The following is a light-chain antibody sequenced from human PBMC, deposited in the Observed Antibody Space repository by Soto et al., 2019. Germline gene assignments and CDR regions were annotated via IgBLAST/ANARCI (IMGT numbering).Light chain of an antibody. Sequence: QSALTQPASVSGSPGQSITISCTGTSSDVGGYKYVSWYQQHPGKAPKLMIYEVSNRPSGVSNRFSGSKSDNTASLTISGLQAEDEADYYCSSYTSTSTGVFGGGTKLTVL. J-gene: IGLJ3*02. CDR3: SSYTSTSTGV. V-gene: IGLV2-14*01. CDR2: EVS. CDR1: SSDVGGYKY.